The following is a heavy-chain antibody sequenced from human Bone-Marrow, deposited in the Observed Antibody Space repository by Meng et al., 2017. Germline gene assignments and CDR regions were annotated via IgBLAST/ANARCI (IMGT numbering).Heavy chain of an antibody. D-gene: IGHD2-15*01. V-gene: IGHV1-46*01. CDR3: ARGLAVDEFDY. CDR2: VNSRRETT. Sequence: GGGVKKPEAEVNIACKPSGNSFVSYYIHWLRQAPGQGLEWIGVVNSRRETTIYAQMFQGRVTMTRDTSTSTVYMALSSLGSEDTAVYYCARGLAVDEFDYWGQGTLVTVSS. CDR1: GNSFVSYY. J-gene: IGHJ4*02.